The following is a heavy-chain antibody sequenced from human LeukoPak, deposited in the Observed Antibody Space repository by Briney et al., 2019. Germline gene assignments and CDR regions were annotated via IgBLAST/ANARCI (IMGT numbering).Heavy chain of an antibody. D-gene: IGHD1-26*01. J-gene: IGHJ4*02. CDR2: ISSSSSYI. Sequence: GGSLRLSSAASGFTFLSHNMNWVRQAPGKGLEWVSSISSSSSYIYFADSVKGRFTISRDNAQNSLFLHMNSLTAEDTAVYFCARGLVGATSKNYFDYWGQGTLVTVSS. V-gene: IGHV3-21*01. CDR3: ARGLVGATSKNYFDY. CDR1: GFTFLSHN.